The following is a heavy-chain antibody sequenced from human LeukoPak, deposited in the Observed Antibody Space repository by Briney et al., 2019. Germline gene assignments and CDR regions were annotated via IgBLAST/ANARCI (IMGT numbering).Heavy chain of an antibody. J-gene: IGHJ4*02. Sequence: PSGGSLRLSCAAAGFTFNTYSMNWVRQAPGQGLVWVAAINRDGTGTSHADSVRGRFTVSRDNAKNTLYLQLNSLRADDTAVYYCARGLSYAVAYGDYWGQGTLVTVSS. CDR1: GFTFNTYS. CDR3: ARGLSYAVAYGDY. D-gene: IGHD6-19*01. V-gene: IGHV3-74*01. CDR2: INRDGTGT.